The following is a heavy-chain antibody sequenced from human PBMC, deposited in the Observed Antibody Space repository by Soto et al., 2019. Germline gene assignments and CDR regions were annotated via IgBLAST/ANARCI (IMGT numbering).Heavy chain of an antibody. CDR2: IYYSGST. CDR1: GGSISSYY. D-gene: IGHD3-10*01. V-gene: IGHV4-59*01. J-gene: IGHJ5*02. Sequence: SETLSLTCTVSGGSISSYYWSWIRQPPGKGLEWIGYIYYSGSTNYNPSLKSRVTISVDTSKNQFSLKLSSVTAADTAVYYCARATRAYYGSGSRLNWFDPWGQGTLVTVSS. CDR3: ARATRAYYGSGSRLNWFDP.